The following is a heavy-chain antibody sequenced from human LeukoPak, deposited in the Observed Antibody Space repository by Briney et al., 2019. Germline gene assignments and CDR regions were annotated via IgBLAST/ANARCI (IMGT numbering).Heavy chain of an antibody. CDR1: GGSISSYY. V-gene: IGHV4-59*01. CDR3: ASLVATTYYYYMDV. Sequence: PSETLSLTCTVSGGSISSYYWSWIRQPPGKGLEWIGYIYYSGSTNYNPSLKSRVTISVDTSKNQFSLKLSSVTAADTAVYYCASLVATTYYYYMDVWGKGTTVTVSS. J-gene: IGHJ6*03. D-gene: IGHD5-12*01. CDR2: IYYSGST.